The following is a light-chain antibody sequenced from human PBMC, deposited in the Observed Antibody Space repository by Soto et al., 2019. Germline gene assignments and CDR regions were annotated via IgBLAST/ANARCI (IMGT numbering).Light chain of an antibody. J-gene: IGLJ2*01. V-gene: IGLV1-40*01. CDR2: ANS. CDR3: QSYDTSLSVV. CDR1: SSNIGAGYD. Sequence: QSVLTQPPSVSGARGQRVTISCTGSSSNIGAGYDVHWYQQLPGTAPKLLIYANSNRPSGVPDRFSGSKSGTSASLAITGLQAEDEADYYCQSYDTSLSVVFGGGTKVTVL.